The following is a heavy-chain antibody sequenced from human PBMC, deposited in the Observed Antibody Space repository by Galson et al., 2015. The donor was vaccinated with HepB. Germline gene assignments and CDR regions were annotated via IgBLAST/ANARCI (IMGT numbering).Heavy chain of an antibody. J-gene: IGHJ4*02. D-gene: IGHD6-13*01. CDR1: GFTFSSYS. CDR2: ISSSSSTI. Sequence: SLRLSCAASGFTFSSYSMNWVRRAPGKGLEWVSYISSSSSTIYYADSVKGRFTISRDNAMNSLYLQMNSLRDEDTAVYYCAVDIVAAAEHLDYWGQGTLVTVSS. V-gene: IGHV3-48*02. CDR3: AVDIVAAAEHLDY.